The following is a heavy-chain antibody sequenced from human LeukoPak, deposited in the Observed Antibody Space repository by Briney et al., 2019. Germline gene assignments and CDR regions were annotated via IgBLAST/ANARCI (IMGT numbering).Heavy chain of an antibody. D-gene: IGHD2-2*01. CDR2: INHSGST. CDR3: ARAAGEPAAIPNGFDP. V-gene: IGHV4-34*01. J-gene: IGHJ5*02. CDR1: GGSFSGYY. Sequence: SETLALTCGVYGGSFSGYYWSWIRQPPGKGLEWIGEINHSGSTNYNPYLKSRATISVDTSKNQFSLKLSSVTAADTAVYYCARAAGEPAAIPNGFDPWGQGTQVTVSS.